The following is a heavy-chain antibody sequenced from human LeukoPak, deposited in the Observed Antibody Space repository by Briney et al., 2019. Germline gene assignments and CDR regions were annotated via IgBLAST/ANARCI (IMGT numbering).Heavy chain of an antibody. Sequence: SETLSLTCTVSGGSISSYYWSWIRQPPGKGLEWIGYIYYSGSTYYNPSLKSRVTISVDTSKNQFSLKLSSVTAADTAVYYCARGRMSSYSSGWYFDYWGQGTLVTVSS. D-gene: IGHD6-19*01. CDR1: GGSISSYY. J-gene: IGHJ4*02. CDR2: IYYSGST. CDR3: ARGRMSSYSSGWYFDY. V-gene: IGHV4-59*12.